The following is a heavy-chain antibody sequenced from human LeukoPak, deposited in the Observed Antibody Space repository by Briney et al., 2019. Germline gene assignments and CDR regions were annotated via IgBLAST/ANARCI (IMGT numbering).Heavy chain of an antibody. CDR3: ARVKGDYDLGRYFDY. CDR1: GYTFTNYA. V-gene: IGHV1-3*01. D-gene: IGHD3-3*01. Sequence: ASVKVSCKASGYTFTNYAIHWVRQAPGQRLEWMGWINAGNGNTKYSQKFQGRVTITRDTSASTAYMELSSLRSEDTAVFYCARVKGDYDLGRYFDYWGQGTLVTVSS. J-gene: IGHJ4*02. CDR2: INAGNGNT.